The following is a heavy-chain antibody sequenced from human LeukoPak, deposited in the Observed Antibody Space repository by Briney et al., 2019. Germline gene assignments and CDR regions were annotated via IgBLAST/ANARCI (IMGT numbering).Heavy chain of an antibody. CDR1: GYTFTSYD. D-gene: IGHD3-10*01. CDR2: MNPNSGNT. V-gene: IGHV1-8*01. J-gene: IGHJ4*02. Sequence: ASVKVSCKASGYTFTSYDINWVRQATGQGLEWMGWMNPNSGNTGYAQKFQGRVTMTRNTSISTAYMELSSLRSEDTAVYYCARVPRAGSGSNNDYWGQGTLVTVSS. CDR3: ARVPRAGSGSNNDY.